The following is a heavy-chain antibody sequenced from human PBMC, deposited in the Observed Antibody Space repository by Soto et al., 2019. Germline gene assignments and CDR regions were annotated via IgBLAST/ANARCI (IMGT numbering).Heavy chain of an antibody. Sequence: WGSLRLCCAASGFTFGSYGMHWVRQAPGKGLEWVAVIWYDGSNKYYADSVKGRFTISRDNSKNTLYLQMNSLRAEDTAVYYCARGLGIAANWFDPWGQGTLVTVSS. CDR1: GFTFGSYG. CDR2: IWYDGSNK. D-gene: IGHD6-13*01. V-gene: IGHV3-33*01. CDR3: ARGLGIAANWFDP. J-gene: IGHJ5*02.